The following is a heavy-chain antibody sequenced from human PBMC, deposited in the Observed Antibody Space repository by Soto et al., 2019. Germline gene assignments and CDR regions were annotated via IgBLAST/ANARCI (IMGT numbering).Heavy chain of an antibody. Sequence: EVQLVESGGGLVQPGGSLRLSCAASGFTFSSYAMHWVRQAPGKGLEYVSAISSNGGSTYYANSVKGRFTISRDNSKNTPYLQMGSLRAEDMAVYYCARGPGRVTILLLYCMDVWGKGTTFTVSS. CDR1: GFTFSSYA. CDR2: ISSNGGST. J-gene: IGHJ6*03. D-gene: IGHD3-3*01. V-gene: IGHV3-64*01. CDR3: ARGPGRVTILLLYCMDV.